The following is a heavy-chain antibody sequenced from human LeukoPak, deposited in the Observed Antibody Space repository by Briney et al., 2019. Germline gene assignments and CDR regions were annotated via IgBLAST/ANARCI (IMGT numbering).Heavy chain of an antibody. CDR3: ARGDGEAAPPGGY. J-gene: IGHJ4*02. D-gene: IGHD2-15*01. V-gene: IGHV1-2*06. CDR2: INPNSGGT. CDR1: GYTFTSYY. Sequence: GASVKVSCKASGYTFTSYYMHWVRQAPGQGLEWMGRINPNSGGTNYAQKFQGRVTMTRDTSISTAYMELSRLTSDDTAVYYCARGDGEAAPPGGYWGQGTLVTVSS.